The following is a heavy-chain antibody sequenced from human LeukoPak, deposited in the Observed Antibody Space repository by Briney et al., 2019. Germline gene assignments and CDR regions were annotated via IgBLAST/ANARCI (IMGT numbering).Heavy chain of an antibody. CDR1: GFTFSSYW. CDR3: ARGNGQFDY. CDR2: INHSGST. Sequence: GSLRLSCAASGFTFSSYWMSWVRQPPGKGLEWIGEINHSGSTNYNPSLKSRVTISVDTSKNQFSLKLSSVTAADTAVYYCARGNGQFDYWGQGILVTVSS. V-gene: IGHV4-34*01. J-gene: IGHJ4*02.